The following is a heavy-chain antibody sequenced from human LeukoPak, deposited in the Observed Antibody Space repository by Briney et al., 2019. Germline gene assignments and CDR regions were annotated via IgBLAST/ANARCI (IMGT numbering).Heavy chain of an antibody. D-gene: IGHD3-16*01. CDR3: ARDQGGVGY. Sequence: PGGSLRLSCVASGITFSSYSMNWVRQAPGKGLESVSYISSFSGTINYADSVKGRFTISRDNAKNSLYLQMNSLRAEDTAVYYCARDQGGVGYWGQGTLVTVSS. CDR2: ISSFSGTI. V-gene: IGHV3-48*01. J-gene: IGHJ4*02. CDR1: GITFSSYS.